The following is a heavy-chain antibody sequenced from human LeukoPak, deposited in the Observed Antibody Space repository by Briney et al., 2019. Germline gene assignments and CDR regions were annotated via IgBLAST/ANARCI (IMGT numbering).Heavy chain of an antibody. V-gene: IGHV4-61*10. CDR1: GASISSGSYS. Sequence: SETLSLTCTVSGASISSGSYSWSWIRQPAGKGLEWIGYIYYSGSTNYNPSLKSRVTISVDTSKNQFSLKLSSVTAADTAVYYCARGLATLDYWGQGTLVTVSS. CDR2: IYYSGST. J-gene: IGHJ4*02. CDR3: ARGLATLDY.